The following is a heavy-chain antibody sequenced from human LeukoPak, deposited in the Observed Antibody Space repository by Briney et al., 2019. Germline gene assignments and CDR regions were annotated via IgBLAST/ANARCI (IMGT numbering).Heavy chain of an antibody. J-gene: IGHJ5*02. CDR1: GGSISSYY. CDR3: ARGVTMIGRLRFDP. V-gene: IGHV4-38-2*02. Sequence: SETLSLTCTVSGGSISSYYWGWIRQPPGKGLEWIGNIYHTGSTYYNPSLKSRVTISLDTSKDQFSLKLNSVTAADTAVYYCARGVTMIGRLRFDPWGQGTLVIVSS. CDR2: IYHTGST. D-gene: IGHD3-22*01.